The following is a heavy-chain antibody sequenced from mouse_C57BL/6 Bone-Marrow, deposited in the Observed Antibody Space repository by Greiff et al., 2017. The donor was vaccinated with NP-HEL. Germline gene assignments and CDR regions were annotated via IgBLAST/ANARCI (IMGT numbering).Heavy chain of an antibody. Sequence: EVKLVESVAELVRPGASVKLSCTASGFNIKNTYMHWVKQRPEQGLEWIGRIDPANGNTKYAPKFQGKATITADTSSNTAYMQLISLTSADTAIYYFSRLLLRRGYWGQGTTLTVSS. D-gene: IGHD1-1*01. J-gene: IGHJ2*01. V-gene: IGHV14-3*01. CDR3: SRLLLRRGY. CDR1: GFNIKNTY. CDR2: IDPANGNT.